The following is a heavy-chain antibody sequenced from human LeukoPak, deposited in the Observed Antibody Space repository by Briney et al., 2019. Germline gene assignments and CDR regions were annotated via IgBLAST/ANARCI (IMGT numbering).Heavy chain of an antibody. D-gene: IGHD2-2*01. J-gene: IGHJ6*03. V-gene: IGHV1-2*02. Sequence: ASVKVSCKASGYTFTGYYMHWVRQAPGQGLEWMGWINPNSGGTNYAQKFQGRVTMTRDTSISTAYMELSRLRSDDTAVYYCARDRVNIVVVLAAMAYYYYYMDVWGKGTTVTVSS. CDR2: INPNSGGT. CDR1: GYTFTGYY. CDR3: ARDRVNIVVVLAAMAYYYYYMDV.